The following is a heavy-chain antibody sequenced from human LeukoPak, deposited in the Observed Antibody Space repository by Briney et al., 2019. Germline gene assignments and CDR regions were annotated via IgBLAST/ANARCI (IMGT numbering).Heavy chain of an antibody. V-gene: IGHV3-20*04. CDR2: INWNGGST. Sequence: PGGSLRLSCAASGFTFDDYGMSWVRQAPGKGLEWVSGINWNGGSTGYADSVKGRFTISRDNAKNSLYLQMNSLRAEDTALYYCARTPPTRKIAVAGTRSENYFDYWGQGTLVTVSS. J-gene: IGHJ4*02. CDR1: GFTFDDYG. CDR3: ARTPPTRKIAVAGTRSENYFDY. D-gene: IGHD6-19*01.